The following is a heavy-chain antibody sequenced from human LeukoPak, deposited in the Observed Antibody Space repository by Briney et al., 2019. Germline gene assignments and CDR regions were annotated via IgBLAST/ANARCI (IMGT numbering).Heavy chain of an antibody. CDR3: ARLGDYYDSYWFDP. D-gene: IGHD3-22*01. CDR2: ISYDGSNK. V-gene: IGHV3-30-3*01. Sequence: GGSLRLSCAASGFTFSSYAMHWVRQAPGKGLEWVAVISYDGSNKYYADSVKGRFTISRDNSKNTLYLQMNSLRAEDTAVYYCARLGDYYDSYWFDPWGQGTLVTVSS. CDR1: GFTFSSYA. J-gene: IGHJ5*02.